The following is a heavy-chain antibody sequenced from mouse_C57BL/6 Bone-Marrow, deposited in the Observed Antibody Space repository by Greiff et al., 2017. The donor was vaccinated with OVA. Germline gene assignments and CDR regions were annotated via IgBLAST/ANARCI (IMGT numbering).Heavy chain of an antibody. CDR3: TRSRDLHLLLRLDY. D-gene: IGHD1-1*01. CDR2: IYPGNSDT. J-gene: IGHJ2*01. V-gene: IGHV1-5*01. Sequence: VHVKQSGTVLARPGASVKMSCKTSGYTFTSYWMHWVKQRPGQGLEWIGAIYPGNSDTSYNQKFKGKAKLTAVTSASTAYMELSSLTNEDSAVYYCTRSRDLHLLLRLDYWGQGTTLTVSS. CDR1: GYTFTSYW.